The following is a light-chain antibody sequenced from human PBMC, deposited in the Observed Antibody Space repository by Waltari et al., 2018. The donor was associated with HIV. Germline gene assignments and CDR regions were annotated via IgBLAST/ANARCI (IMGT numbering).Light chain of an antibody. CDR1: TSDVGGYNY. V-gene: IGLV2-14*01. Sequence: QSGLTQPASVSGSPGQPLTISCTATTSDVGGYNYVSWYQQHPGKAPKLIIYEVSNRPSGVSNRFSGSKSGNTASLTISGLQPEDETDYYCSSFSSSSTPYVFGTGTKVTVL. CDR3: SSFSSSSTPYV. CDR2: EVS. J-gene: IGLJ1*01.